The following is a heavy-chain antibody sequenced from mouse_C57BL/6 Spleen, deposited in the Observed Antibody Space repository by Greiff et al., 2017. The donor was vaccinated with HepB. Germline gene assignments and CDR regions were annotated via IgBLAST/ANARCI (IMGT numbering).Heavy chain of an antibody. CDR1: GYTFTSYW. V-gene: IGHV1-61*01. CDR3: ARGRCCDTWFAY. J-gene: IGHJ3*01. CDR2: IEPTDSET. Sequence: VQLQQPGAELVRPGSSVKLSCKASGYTFTSYWMDWVKQRPGRGLEWIGNIEPTDSETHYNQKFKDKATLTVDKSSSTAYMQLSSLTSEDSAVYYCARGRCCDTWFAYWGQGTLVTVSA. D-gene: IGHD2-13*01.